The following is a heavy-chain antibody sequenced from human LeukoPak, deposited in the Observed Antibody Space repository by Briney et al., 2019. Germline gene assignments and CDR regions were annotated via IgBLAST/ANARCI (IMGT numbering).Heavy chain of an antibody. CDR3: AREITGTRYGDYGPLRYYYYMDV. Sequence: ASETLSLTCTVSGVSISSSSYYWGWIRQPPGKGLEWIASISYSGSTYYNPSLKSRVTISVDTSKNQCSLKLTSVSAADTAVYYCAREITGTRYGDYGPLRYYYYMDVWGKGTTVTVSS. CDR2: ISYSGST. CDR1: GVSISSSSYY. J-gene: IGHJ6*03. D-gene: IGHD4-17*01. V-gene: IGHV4-39*07.